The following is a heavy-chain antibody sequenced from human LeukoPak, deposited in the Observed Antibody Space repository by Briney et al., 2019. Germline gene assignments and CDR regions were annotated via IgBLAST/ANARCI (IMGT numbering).Heavy chain of an antibody. V-gene: IGHV3-48*03. CDR2: ISSSGSTI. Sequence: GGSLRLSCAASGFIFSSYWMAWVRQAPGKGLEWVSYISSSGSTIYYADSVKGRFTISRDNAKNSLYLQMNSLRAEDTAVYYCAELGITMIGGVWGKGTTVTMSS. D-gene: IGHD3-10*02. CDR3: AELGITMIGGV. J-gene: IGHJ6*04. CDR1: GFIFSSYW.